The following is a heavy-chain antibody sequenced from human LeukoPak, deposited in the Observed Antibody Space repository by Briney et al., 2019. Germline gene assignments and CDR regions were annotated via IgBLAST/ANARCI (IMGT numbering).Heavy chain of an antibody. Sequence: SETLSLTCTVSGGSISSGSYYWSWIRQPAGKGLEWIGRIYTSGSTNYNPSLKSRVTISVDTSKNQFSLKLSSVTAADTAVYYCASLPHYYDSSGFDYWGQGTLVTVSS. D-gene: IGHD3-22*01. J-gene: IGHJ4*02. V-gene: IGHV4-61*02. CDR1: GGSISSGSYY. CDR2: IYTSGST. CDR3: ASLPHYYDSSGFDY.